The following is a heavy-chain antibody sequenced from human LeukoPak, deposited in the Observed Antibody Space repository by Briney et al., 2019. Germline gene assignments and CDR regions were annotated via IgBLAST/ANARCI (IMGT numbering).Heavy chain of an antibody. CDR3: AREYGDWWFRSFYYYYMDV. J-gene: IGHJ6*03. CDR2: INHSGST. D-gene: IGHD2-15*01. V-gene: IGHV4-34*01. CDR1: GGSFSGYY. Sequence: SETLSLTCAVYGGSFSGYYWSWIRQPPGKGLEWIGEINHSGSTNYNPSLKSRVTISVDTSKNQFSLKLSSVTAADTAVYYCAREYGDWWFRSFYYYYMDVWGKGTTVTVSS.